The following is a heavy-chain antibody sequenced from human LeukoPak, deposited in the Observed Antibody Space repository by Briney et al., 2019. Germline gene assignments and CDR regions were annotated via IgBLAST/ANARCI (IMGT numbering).Heavy chain of an antibody. D-gene: IGHD5-12*01. CDR3: ARQHRGYSGYDYFYY. J-gene: IGHJ4*02. V-gene: IGHV4-59*01. Sequence: PSETLSLTCTVSGGSISSYYWSWIRQPPAKGLEWIGYISYSGSTNYNPSLKSRVTISVDTSKIQFSLKLSSVTAADTAVFYCARQHRGYSGYDYFYYWGQGTLVTVSS. CDR2: ISYSGST. CDR1: GGSISSYY.